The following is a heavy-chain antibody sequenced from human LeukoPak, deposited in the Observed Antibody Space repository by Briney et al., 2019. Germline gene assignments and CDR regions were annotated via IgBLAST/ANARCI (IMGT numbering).Heavy chain of an antibody. V-gene: IGHV1-2*02. CDR1: GYTFTVYY. CDR2: INPNSGGT. D-gene: IGHD3-9*01. CDR3: ARDYTLTGYYYYYYMDV. J-gene: IGHJ6*03. Sequence: ASVKVSCKASGYTFTVYYMHWVRQAPGQGLEWMGWINPNSGGTNYAQKFQGRVTMTRDTSISTAYMELSRLRSDDTAVYYCARDYTLTGYYYYYYMDVWGKGTTVTI.